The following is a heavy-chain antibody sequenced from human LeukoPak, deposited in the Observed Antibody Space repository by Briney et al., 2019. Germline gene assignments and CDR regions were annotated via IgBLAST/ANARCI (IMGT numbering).Heavy chain of an antibody. V-gene: IGHV3-30*18. Sequence: GGSLRLSCAASGFTFSSYGMHWVRQAPGKGLEWVAVISYDGSNKYYADSVKGRFTISRDNSKSTLCLQMNSLRAEDTAVYYCAKQLGYCSDGSCYFPYWGQGTLVTVS. J-gene: IGHJ4*02. CDR1: GFTFSSYG. CDR3: AKQLGYCSDGSCYFPY. D-gene: IGHD2-15*01. CDR2: ISYDGSNK.